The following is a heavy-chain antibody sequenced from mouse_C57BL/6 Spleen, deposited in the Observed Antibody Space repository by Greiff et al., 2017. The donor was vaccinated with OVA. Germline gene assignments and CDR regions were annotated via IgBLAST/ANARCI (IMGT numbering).Heavy chain of an antibody. Sequence: ESGPGLVKPSQSLSLTCSVTGYSITSGYYWNWIRQFPGTKLEWMGYISYDGSNNYNPSLKNRISITRDTSKNQFFLKLNSVTTEDTATYYCARSHYSIWFAYWGQGTLVTVSA. CDR2: ISYDGSN. J-gene: IGHJ3*01. CDR1: GYSITSGYY. V-gene: IGHV3-6*01. D-gene: IGHD2-5*01. CDR3: ARSHYSIWFAY.